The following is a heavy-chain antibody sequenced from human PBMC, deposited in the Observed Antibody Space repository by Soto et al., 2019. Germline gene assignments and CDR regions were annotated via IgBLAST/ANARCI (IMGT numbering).Heavy chain of an antibody. CDR1: GGSISSSY. Sequence: SETLSLTCTVSGGSISSSYWSWIRQPPGKGLEWIGYIYYSGSTNYNPSLKSRVTISVDTSKNQFSLKLSSVTAADTAVYYCARSTNYEILTGYYYFDYWGQGTLVTVSS. CDR2: IYYSGST. J-gene: IGHJ4*02. D-gene: IGHD3-9*01. CDR3: ARSTNYEILTGYYYFDY. V-gene: IGHV4-59*01.